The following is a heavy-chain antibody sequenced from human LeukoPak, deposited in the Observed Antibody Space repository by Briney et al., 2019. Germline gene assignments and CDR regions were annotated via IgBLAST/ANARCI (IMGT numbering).Heavy chain of an antibody. D-gene: IGHD2-2*01. J-gene: IGHJ5*02. CDR3: AKDPLGYCSSTSCYRLGWFDP. CDR2: ISYDGSNK. Sequence: GGSLRLSCAASGFTFSSYGMHWVRQAPGKGLEWVAVISYDGSNKYYADSVKGRFTISRDNSKNTLYLQMNSLRAEDTAVYYCAKDPLGYCSSTSCYRLGWFDPWGQGTLVTVSS. CDR1: GFTFSSYG. V-gene: IGHV3-30*18.